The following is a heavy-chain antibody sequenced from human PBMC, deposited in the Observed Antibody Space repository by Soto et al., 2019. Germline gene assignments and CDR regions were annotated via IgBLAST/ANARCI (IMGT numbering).Heavy chain of an antibody. CDR1: GFPFGNFL. V-gene: IGHV3-49*03. Sequence: PGGSLRLSCTASGFPFGNFLMSWFRQAPGKGMEWVGFIRSQPYGGTAEYAASVRGRFTISRDDSKGIAYLQMNSLQTEDSGVYYCIGSFPFWGQGPLVTVSS. D-gene: IGHD3-10*01. CDR3: IGSFPF. J-gene: IGHJ4*02. CDR2: IRSQPYGGTA.